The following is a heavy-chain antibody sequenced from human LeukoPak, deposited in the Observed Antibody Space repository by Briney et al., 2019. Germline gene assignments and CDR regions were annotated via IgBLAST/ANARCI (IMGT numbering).Heavy chain of an antibody. V-gene: IGHV5-51*01. Sequence: TGESLKISCKASGYSFNSYYIGWVRQMPGKGLEWMGMIYSGDPETRYSPSFQDHVTISLDRSITTAYLRFNNLKASDTAMYYCARGVDFWSGSPYFDFWGQGTLVTVSS. D-gene: IGHD3-3*01. CDR3: ARGVDFWSGSPYFDF. CDR2: IYSGDPET. CDR1: GYSFNSYY. J-gene: IGHJ4*02.